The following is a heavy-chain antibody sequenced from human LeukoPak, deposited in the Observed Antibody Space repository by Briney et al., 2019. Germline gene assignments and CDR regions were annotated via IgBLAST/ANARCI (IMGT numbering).Heavy chain of an antibody. CDR3: ARDATSPRATN. Sequence: PGGSLRLSCAASGFTFTSYSMNWVRQAPGKGLEWVSYICSSSSIIYYADSVKGRFTISRDNTKNSLYLQMNSLRAEDTAIYYCARDATSPRATNWGQGTLVTVSS. CDR1: GFTFTSYS. CDR2: ICSSSSII. D-gene: IGHD5-24*01. V-gene: IGHV3-48*04. J-gene: IGHJ4*02.